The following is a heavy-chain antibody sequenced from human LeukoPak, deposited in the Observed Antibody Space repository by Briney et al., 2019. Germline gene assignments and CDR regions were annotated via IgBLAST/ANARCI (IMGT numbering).Heavy chain of an antibody. CDR1: GFSLSTRGVG. J-gene: IGHJ4*02. CDR2: IYWNDDK. Sequence: SGPTLVKPTQTLTLTCTFSGFSLSTRGVGVGWIRQPPGKALEWLALIYWNDDKRYSPSLKSRLTITKDTSKNQVVLTMTNMDPVDTATYYCAHRRLPGIDDFWSGYYYPFDYWGQGTLVTVSS. D-gene: IGHD3-3*01. V-gene: IGHV2-5*01. CDR3: AHRRLPGIDDFWSGYYYPFDY.